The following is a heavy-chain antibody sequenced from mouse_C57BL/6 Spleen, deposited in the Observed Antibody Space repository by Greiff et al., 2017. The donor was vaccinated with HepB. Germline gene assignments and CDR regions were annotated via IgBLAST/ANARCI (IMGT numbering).Heavy chain of an antibody. Sequence: VQLQQPGAELVRPGSSVKLSCKASGYTFTSYWMHWVKQRPIQGLEWIGNIDPSDSETHYNQKFKDKATLTVDKSSSTAYMQLSSLTSEDSAVYYCARGDYDEVMDYWGQGTSVTVSS. CDR3: ARGDYDEVMDY. V-gene: IGHV1-52*01. CDR2: IDPSDSET. D-gene: IGHD2-4*01. J-gene: IGHJ4*01. CDR1: GYTFTSYW.